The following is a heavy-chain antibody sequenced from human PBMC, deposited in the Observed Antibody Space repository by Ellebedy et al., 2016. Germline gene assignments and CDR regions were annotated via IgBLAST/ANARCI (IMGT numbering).Heavy chain of an antibody. CDR2: INHSGST. V-gene: IGHV4-34*01. Sequence: SETLSLTXAVYGGSFSGYYWSWIRQPPGKGLEWIGEINHSGSTNYNPSLKSRVTISVDTSKNQFSLKLSSVTAADTAVYYCAKTYNWKPSYYYYYGMDVWGQGTTVTVSS. D-gene: IGHD1-20*01. CDR3: AKTYNWKPSYYYYYGMDV. CDR1: GGSFSGYY. J-gene: IGHJ6*02.